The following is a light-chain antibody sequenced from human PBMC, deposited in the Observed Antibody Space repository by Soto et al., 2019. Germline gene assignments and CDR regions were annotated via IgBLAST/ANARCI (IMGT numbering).Light chain of an antibody. CDR1: SSDVGGFNY. CDR3: NSYTSSSTYV. J-gene: IGLJ1*01. CDR2: DVT. Sequence: QSALAQPASVSGSPEQSITISCTGTSSDVGGFNYVSWYQQHPGKAPKLMIYDVTNRPSGVSYRFSGSKSGNTASLTISGLQAEDEADYYCNSYTSSSTYVFGTGTKVTV. V-gene: IGLV2-14*03.